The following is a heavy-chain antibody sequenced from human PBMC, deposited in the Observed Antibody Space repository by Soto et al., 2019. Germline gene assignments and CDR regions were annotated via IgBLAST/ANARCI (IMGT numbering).Heavy chain of an antibody. CDR2: VQHFGTT. CDR1: GYSVRSGHY. D-gene: IGHD4-4*01. J-gene: IGHJ5*02. V-gene: IGHV4-38-2*02. Sequence: SETLSLTCTVSGYSVRSGHYWGWIRQSPAKGLEWIASVQHFGTTLYNPSLKTRVTVSVDTSKNQFSLSLRFVTAADTAVYYYAGDSNESWFYNWGQGIQVTVSS. CDR3: AGDSNESWFYN.